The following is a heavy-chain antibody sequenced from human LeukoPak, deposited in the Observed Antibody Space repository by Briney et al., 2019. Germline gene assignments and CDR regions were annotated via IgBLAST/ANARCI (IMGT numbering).Heavy chain of an antibody. CDR3: ARESPLYSNYAHYYMDV. V-gene: IGHV3-9*01. Sequence: GGSLRLSCAASGFTFDDYAMHWVRQAPGKGLEWVSGISWNSGSIGYADSVKGRFTISRDNAKNSLYLQMNSLRAEDTAVYYCARESPLYSNYAHYYMDVWGKGTTVTVSS. CDR2: ISWNSGSI. J-gene: IGHJ6*03. D-gene: IGHD4-11*01. CDR1: GFTFDDYA.